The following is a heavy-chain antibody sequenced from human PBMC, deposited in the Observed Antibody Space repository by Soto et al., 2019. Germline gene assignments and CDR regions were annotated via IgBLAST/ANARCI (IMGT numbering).Heavy chain of an antibody. Sequence: QVQLMQSGAEVKKPGASVKVSCKASGYNFTSYGISWVRQAPGQGLEWMGWISVYNGNTNYAQKLQGRVTMTTDTSTSTVYLELRSLRSDDTAVYYCARDRGYNWNYGWFDPWGQGTLVTVSS. CDR3: ARDRGYNWNYGWFDP. CDR2: ISVYNGNT. CDR1: GYNFTSYG. V-gene: IGHV1-18*01. J-gene: IGHJ5*02. D-gene: IGHD1-7*01.